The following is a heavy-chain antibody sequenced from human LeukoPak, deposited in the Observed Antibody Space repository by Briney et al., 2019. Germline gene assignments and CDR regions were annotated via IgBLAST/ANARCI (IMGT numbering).Heavy chain of an antibody. D-gene: IGHD3-10*01. Sequence: GGSLRLSCAASGFTFSSYGMHWVRQAPGKGLEWVALISYDGSNKYYADSVKGRFTISRDNSKNTLYLQMNSLRAEDTAVYYCARTYGSGTMYYFDYWGQGTLVTVSS. CDR1: GFTFSSYG. V-gene: IGHV3-30*03. J-gene: IGHJ4*02. CDR2: ISYDGSNK. CDR3: ARTYGSGTMYYFDY.